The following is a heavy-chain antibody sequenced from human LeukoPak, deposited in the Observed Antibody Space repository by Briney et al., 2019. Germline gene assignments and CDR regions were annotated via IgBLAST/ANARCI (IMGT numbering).Heavy chain of an antibody. V-gene: IGHV1-46*01. CDR1: GYTFTSYY. D-gene: IGHD2/OR15-2a*01. CDR2: INPSGGST. Sequence: ASVKVSCKASGYTFTSYYMHWVRQAPGQGLEWMGIINPSGGSTSYAQKFQGRVTMTRDTSISTAYMELSRLRSDDTAVYYCARDSAGGTLLWGQGTLVTVSS. CDR3: ARDSAGGTLL. J-gene: IGHJ4*02.